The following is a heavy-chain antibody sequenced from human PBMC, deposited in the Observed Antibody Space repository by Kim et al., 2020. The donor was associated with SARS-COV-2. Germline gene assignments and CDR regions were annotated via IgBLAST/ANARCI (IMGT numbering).Heavy chain of an antibody. CDR3: AKLPQNTMVRGDDSDY. D-gene: IGHD3-10*01. CDR1: GFTFSSYG. V-gene: IGHV3-30*18. CDR2: ISYDGSNK. J-gene: IGHJ4*02. Sequence: GGSLRLSCAASGFTFSSYGMHWVRQAPGKGLEWVAVISYDGSNKYYADSVKGRFTISRDNSKNTLYLQMNSLRAEDTAVYYCAKLPQNTMVRGDDSDYWGQGTLVTVSS.